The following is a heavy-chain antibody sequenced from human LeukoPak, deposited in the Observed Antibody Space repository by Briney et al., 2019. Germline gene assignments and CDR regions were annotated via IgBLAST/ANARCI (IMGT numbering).Heavy chain of an antibody. J-gene: IGHJ6*03. Sequence: ASVKVSCKASGYTFTSYYMHWVRQAPGQGLEWMGIINPSGGSTSYAQTFQGRVTMTRDMSTSTVYMELSSLRSEDTAVYYCATAAGGYCSGGSCYKTLYYYYYMDVWGKGTTVTVSS. CDR1: GYTFTSYY. CDR3: ATAAGGYCSGGSCYKTLYYYYYMDV. D-gene: IGHD2-15*01. V-gene: IGHV1-46*01. CDR2: INPSGGST.